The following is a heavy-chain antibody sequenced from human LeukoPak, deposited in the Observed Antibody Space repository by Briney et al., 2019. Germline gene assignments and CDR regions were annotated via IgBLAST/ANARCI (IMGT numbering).Heavy chain of an antibody. CDR1: GYTFTGYY. V-gene: IGHV1-2*02. Sequence: ASVKVSCKASGYTFTGYYMHWVRQAPGQGLEWMGWINPNSGGTNYAQKFQGRVTMTRDTSISTAYMELSRLRSDDTAVYYCARMMDSSGHYRWGIAYWGQGTLVTVSS. CDR3: ARMMDSSGHYRWGIAY. J-gene: IGHJ4*02. CDR2: INPNSGGT. D-gene: IGHD3-22*01.